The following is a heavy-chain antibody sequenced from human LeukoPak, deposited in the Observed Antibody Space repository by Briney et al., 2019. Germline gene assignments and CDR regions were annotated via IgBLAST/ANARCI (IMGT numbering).Heavy chain of an antibody. J-gene: IGHJ4*02. CDR3: AKGTRGVGATGYYFDY. CDR2: ISGSGGST. CDR1: AFTFSSYA. D-gene: IGHD1-26*01. V-gene: IGHV3-23*01. Sequence: GGSLRLSCAPSAFTFSSYAMSWVRQAPGKGREWVSAISGSGGSTYYADSVKGRFTISRDNSKNTLYLQMNSLRAEATAVYYCAKGTRGVGATGYYFDYWGQGTLVTVSS.